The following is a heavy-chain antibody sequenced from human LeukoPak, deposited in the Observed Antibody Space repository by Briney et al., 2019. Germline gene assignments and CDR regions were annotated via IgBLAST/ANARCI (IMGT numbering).Heavy chain of an antibody. V-gene: IGHV1-69*04. J-gene: IGHJ6*02. Sequence: GTSVKVSCKASGATYSSYAISWVRQAPGHGLEWMGRIIPILGIANYAAKSESRVTIIAKKSTRTAYKEQSSRICEDTAAYYCAVQPSGGIRGVIVYYYGMDVWGQGTTVTASS. CDR1: GATYSSYA. D-gene: IGHD3-10*01. CDR3: AVQPSGGIRGVIVYYYGMDV. CDR2: IIPILGIA.